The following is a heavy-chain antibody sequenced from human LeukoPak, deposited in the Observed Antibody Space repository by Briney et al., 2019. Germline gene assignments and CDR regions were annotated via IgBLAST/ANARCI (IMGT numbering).Heavy chain of an antibody. D-gene: IGHD6-19*01. CDR3: AKDLSRAVAADWFDP. V-gene: IGHV3-23*01. Sequence: GGSLRLSCAASGFTFSNYDMSWVRQAPGKGLEWVSSISGSGGSTYYADSVKGRFTISRDNSKNTLYPQMTNLRAADTAVYYCAKDLSRAVAADWFDPWDQGSLVTVSS. J-gene: IGHJ5*02. CDR2: ISGSGGST. CDR1: GFTFSNYD.